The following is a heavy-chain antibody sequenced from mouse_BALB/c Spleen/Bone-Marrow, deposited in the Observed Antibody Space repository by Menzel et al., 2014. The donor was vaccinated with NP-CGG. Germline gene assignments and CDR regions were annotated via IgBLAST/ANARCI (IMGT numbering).Heavy chain of an antibody. CDR1: GFDFSRYW. D-gene: IGHD1-2*01. CDR2: INPDSSTI. CDR3: ASLHYYGFFAY. V-gene: IGHV4-1*02. Sequence: VQLQQSGGGLVQPGGSLKLSCAASGFDFSRYWMSWVRQAPGKGLEWIGEINPDSSTINYTPSLKDKFIISRDNAKNTLYLQMSKVRSEDAALYYCASLHYYGFFAYWGQGTLVTVSA. J-gene: IGHJ3*01.